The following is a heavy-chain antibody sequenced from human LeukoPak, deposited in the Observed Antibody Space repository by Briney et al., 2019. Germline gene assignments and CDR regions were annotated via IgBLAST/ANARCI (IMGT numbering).Heavy chain of an antibody. CDR3: ARRAVAAKRGGPYYFDY. J-gene: IGHJ4*02. D-gene: IGHD6-19*01. CDR2: MNPNSGNT. CDR1: GYTFTSYD. Sequence: ASVKVSCKASGYTFTSYDINWVRQATGQGLGWMGWMNPNSGNTGYAQKFQGRVTITRNTSISTAYMELSSLRSEDTAVYYCARRAVAAKRGGPYYFDYWGQGTLVTVSS. V-gene: IGHV1-8*03.